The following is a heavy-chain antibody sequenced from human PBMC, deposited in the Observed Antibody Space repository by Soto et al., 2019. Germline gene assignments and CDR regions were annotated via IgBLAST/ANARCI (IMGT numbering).Heavy chain of an antibody. J-gene: IGHJ4*02. D-gene: IGHD1-1*01. V-gene: IGHV1-18*01. Sequence: QVHLVQSGAEVKKPGASVKVSCKASGYTFTSYGITWVRQAPGQGLEWMGWLSAHNGNTDYAQKLQGRVSVTRDTSTSTAYMELRSLISDDTAVYYCARWRYGDYWGQGALVTVSS. CDR3: ARWRYGDY. CDR2: LSAHNGNT. CDR1: GYTFTSYG.